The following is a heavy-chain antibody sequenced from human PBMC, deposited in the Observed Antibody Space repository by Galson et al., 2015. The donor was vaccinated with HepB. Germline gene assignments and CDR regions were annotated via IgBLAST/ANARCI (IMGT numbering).Heavy chain of an antibody. J-gene: IGHJ3*02. CDR3: ARDLYSLHTFGVVEPPSDAFDI. CDR2: INPSGGST. CDR1: GYTFTSYY. V-gene: IGHV1-46*01. D-gene: IGHD3-3*01. Sequence: SVKVSCKASGYTFTSYYMHWVRQAPGQGLEWMGIINPSGGSTSYAQKFQGRVTTTRDTSTSTVYMELSSLRSEDTAVYYCARDLYSLHTFGVVEPPSDAFDIWGQGTMVTVSS.